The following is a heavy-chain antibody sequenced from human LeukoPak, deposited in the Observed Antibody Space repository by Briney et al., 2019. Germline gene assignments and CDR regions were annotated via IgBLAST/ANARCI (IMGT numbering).Heavy chain of an antibody. CDR3: ARDESTYDILTGYYIDY. V-gene: IGHV3-30*04. D-gene: IGHD3-9*01. J-gene: IGHJ4*02. Sequence: GGSLRLSCAASGFTFSDYAMHWVHQAPGTGLEWVAIVAYDGSNIYYGDSVRGRFTISRDNSKNTLYLQMNSLRAEDTAVYYCARDESTYDILTGYYIDYWGQGTLVTVSS. CDR1: GFTFSDYA. CDR2: VAYDGSNI.